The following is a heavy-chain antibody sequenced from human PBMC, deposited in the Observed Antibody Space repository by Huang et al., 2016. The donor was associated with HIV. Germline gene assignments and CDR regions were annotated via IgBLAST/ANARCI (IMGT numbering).Heavy chain of an antibody. CDR1: GYSFSDYA. CDR2: INTKTGNA. Sequence: QVQLVQSGSEFKKPGASVRVSFKASGYSFSDYAVNWVRQAPGQGLEWMGWINTKTGNATDVQGFRGRFVFSLDTSVKTAYLHISSLKTEDAAVYYCARDARELRDYLVRFNWFAPWGQGTLVTVSS. CDR3: ARDARELRDYLVRFNWFAP. D-gene: IGHD1-7*01. V-gene: IGHV7-4-1*02. J-gene: IGHJ5*02.